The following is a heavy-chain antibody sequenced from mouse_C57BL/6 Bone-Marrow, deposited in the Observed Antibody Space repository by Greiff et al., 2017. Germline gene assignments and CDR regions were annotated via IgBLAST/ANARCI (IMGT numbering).Heavy chain of an antibody. Sequence: QVQLQQSGAELVRPGTSVKMSCKASGYTFTNYWIGWVKQRPGHGLELIGDIYPGGGYTNYNEKFKGKATLTADKSSSTAYMQFSSLTSEDSAIVYCARSGDYGCSSGYWGQGTTLTVSS. D-gene: IGHD1-1*01. CDR3: ARSGDYGCSSGY. CDR2: IYPGGGYT. CDR1: GYTFTNYW. J-gene: IGHJ2*01. V-gene: IGHV1-63*01.